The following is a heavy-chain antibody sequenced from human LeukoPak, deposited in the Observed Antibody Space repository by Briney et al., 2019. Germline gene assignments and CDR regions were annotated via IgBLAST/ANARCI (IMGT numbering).Heavy chain of an antibody. J-gene: IGHJ3*02. Sequence: GRSLRLSCAASGFTFSRYAMSWVRQAPGKGLEWVSAISGSGGSTYYADSVKGRFTISRDNSKNTLYLQMNSLRAEDTAVYYCAKAMGGRTLAAFDIWGQGTMVTVSS. D-gene: IGHD2/OR15-2a*01. V-gene: IGHV3-23*01. CDR1: GFTFSRYA. CDR3: AKAMGGRTLAAFDI. CDR2: ISGSGGST.